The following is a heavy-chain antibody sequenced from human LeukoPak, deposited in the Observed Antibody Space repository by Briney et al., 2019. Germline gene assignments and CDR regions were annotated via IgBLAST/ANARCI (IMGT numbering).Heavy chain of an antibody. Sequence: GGSLRLSCAASGFTFSSYAMSWVRQAPGKGLEWVSAISGSGGCTYYADSVKGRFTISRDNSKNTLYLQMNSLRAEDTAVYYCAKTSRDGYNKYYFDYWGQGTLVTVSS. CDR1: GFTFSSYA. CDR3: AKTSRDGYNKYYFDY. V-gene: IGHV3-23*01. CDR2: ISGSGGCT. J-gene: IGHJ4*02. D-gene: IGHD5-24*01.